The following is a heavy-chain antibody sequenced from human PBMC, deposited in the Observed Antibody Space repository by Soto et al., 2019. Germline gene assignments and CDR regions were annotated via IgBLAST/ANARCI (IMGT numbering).Heavy chain of an antibody. CDR2: IKSKTDGGTA. CDR3: TTLPLDF. CDR1: GFNFSNAW. Sequence: EVQLVESGGGLVNPGGSTIISCAASGFNFSNAWMSWVRQVPGKGLEWVGRIKSKTDGGTADFAAPVRGRFILSRDDSKNTLYLQMNSLKTEDSAVYYCTTLPLDFWGQGTLGTVSS. V-gene: IGHV3-15*05. J-gene: IGHJ4*02.